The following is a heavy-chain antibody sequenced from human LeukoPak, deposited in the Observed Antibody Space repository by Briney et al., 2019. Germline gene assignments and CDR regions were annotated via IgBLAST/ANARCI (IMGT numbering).Heavy chain of an antibody. CDR1: GFTFINYW. V-gene: IGHV3-7*01. Sequence: SGGSLRLSCAGSGFTFINYWMSWVRQAPGKGLEWVANIKQDGSEKYYVDSVKGRFTISRDNAKNSLYLQMNSLRDEDTAVYYCASDGSPYYYGSGSYSVTFDYWGQGTLVTVSS. J-gene: IGHJ4*02. CDR2: IKQDGSEK. CDR3: ASDGSPYYYGSGSYSVTFDY. D-gene: IGHD3-10*01.